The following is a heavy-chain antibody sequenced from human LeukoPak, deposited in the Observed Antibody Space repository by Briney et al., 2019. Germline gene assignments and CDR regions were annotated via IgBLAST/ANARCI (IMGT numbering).Heavy chain of an antibody. D-gene: IGHD2-21*02. CDR1: GYSFSNYW. J-gene: IGHJ4*02. V-gene: IGHV5-51*01. CDR2: NYPGDYKT. CDR3: AIPPGYCGNDCSFDH. Sequence: GESLKISCEGSGYSFSNYWIGWLRQLPGKVLECMGINYPGDYKTRYSPSFQGLVTISVDKSISTAYLQWSSLKASDTAMYYCAIPPGYCGNDCSFDHWGQGTLVSVSS.